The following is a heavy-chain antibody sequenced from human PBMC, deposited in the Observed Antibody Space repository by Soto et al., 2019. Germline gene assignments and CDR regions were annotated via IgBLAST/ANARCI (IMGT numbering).Heavy chain of an antibody. V-gene: IGHV4-34*01. J-gene: IGHJ4*02. D-gene: IGHD3-22*01. CDR2: INHSGST. Sequence: QVQLQQWGAGLLKPSETLSLTCAVYGGSFSGYYWSWIRQPPGKGLEWIGEINHSGSTNYNPSLKSRVTISVDTSKNKFSLKLSSVTAADTAVYYCARGWYYYDSSGYPYWGQGTLVTVSS. CDR3: ARGWYYYDSSGYPY. CDR1: GGSFSGYY.